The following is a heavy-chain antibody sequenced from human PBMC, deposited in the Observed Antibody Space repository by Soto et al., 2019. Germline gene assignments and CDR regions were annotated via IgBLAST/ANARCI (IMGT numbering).Heavy chain of an antibody. CDR1: GGYISTGSRY. V-gene: IGHV4-39*01. CDR3: ARRLCSSSSCDAFDV. D-gene: IGHD2-15*01. Sequence: PSETLCLTCSVAGGYISTGSRYWGWIRQPAGKGLEWIGNIYYRGSTYYNPSLKSRVTISVDTSKNQFSLKLSSVTAADTAVYYCARRLCSSSSCDAFDVWGQGTMVTVSS. CDR2: IYYRGST. J-gene: IGHJ3*01.